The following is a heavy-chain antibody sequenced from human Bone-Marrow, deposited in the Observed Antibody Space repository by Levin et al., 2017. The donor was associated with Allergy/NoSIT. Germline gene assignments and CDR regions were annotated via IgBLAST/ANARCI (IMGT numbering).Heavy chain of an antibody. CDR1: GFTFSNAW. J-gene: IGHJ4*02. CDR2: IKSKTDGGTI. Sequence: AGGSLRLSCAASGFTFSNAWMSWVRQAPGKGLEWVGRIKSKTDGGTIEYAAPVKGRFTISRDDSKNTLSLQMNSLKTEDTAVYYCTTYSSSWYYFDYWGQGTLVTVSS. D-gene: IGHD6-13*01. CDR3: TTYSSSWYYFDY. V-gene: IGHV3-15*01.